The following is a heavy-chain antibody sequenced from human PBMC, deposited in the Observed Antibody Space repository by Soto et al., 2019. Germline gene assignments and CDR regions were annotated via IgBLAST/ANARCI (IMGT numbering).Heavy chain of an antibody. V-gene: IGHV4-34*01. CDR1: GGSFSGYY. CDR2: INHSGST. Sequence: PSETLSLTCAVYGGSFSGYYWSWIRQPPGKGLEWIGEINHSGSTNYNPSIKSRVTISVDTSKNQFSLKLSSVTAADTAVYYFARGRLGYCSGGSCYSRDFAFDIWGQGTMVT. CDR3: ARGRLGYCSGGSCYSRDFAFDI. D-gene: IGHD2-15*01. J-gene: IGHJ3*02.